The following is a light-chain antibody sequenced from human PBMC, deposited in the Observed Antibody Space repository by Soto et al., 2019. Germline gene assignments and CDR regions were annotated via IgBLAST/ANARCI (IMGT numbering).Light chain of an antibody. V-gene: IGLV2-14*03. J-gene: IGLJ1*01. CDR1: SSDVGGYNS. CDR2: DDV. Sequence: QSVLTQPASVSGSPGQSITISCTGTSSDVGGYNSVSWYQHHPGKAPKLILYDDVDRPSGVSYLFSGSKSGITASLTVSGLQAADETDYCCSSSTSRMKTVFASGPDVTVL. CDR3: SSSTSRMKTV.